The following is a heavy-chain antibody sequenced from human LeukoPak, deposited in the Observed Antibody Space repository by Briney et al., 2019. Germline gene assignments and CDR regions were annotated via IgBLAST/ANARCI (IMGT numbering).Heavy chain of an antibody. D-gene: IGHD2-15*01. CDR3: ARTDIVVVVAATAPHSYYYGMDV. CDR2: INPNSGGT. CDR1: GYTFTGYY. J-gene: IGHJ6*02. Sequence: ASVKVSCKASGYTFTGYYMHWVRQAPGQGLEWMGWINPNSGGTNYAQKFQGRVTMTRDTSISTAYMELSRLRSDDTAVYYCARTDIVVVVAATAPHSYYYGMDVWGQGTTVTVSS. V-gene: IGHV1-2*02.